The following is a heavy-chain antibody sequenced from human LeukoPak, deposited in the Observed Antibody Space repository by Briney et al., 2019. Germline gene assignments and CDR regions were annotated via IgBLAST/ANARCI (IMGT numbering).Heavy chain of an antibody. Sequence: SETLSLTCTVSGGSISSHYWSWIRQPPRKGLEWIGYIYYSGSTNYNPSLKSRVTISVDTSKNQFSLKLSSVTAADTAVYYCARFRGSGSAFDIWGQGTMVTVSS. J-gene: IGHJ3*02. CDR2: IYYSGST. CDR3: ARFRGSGSAFDI. D-gene: IGHD3-10*01. V-gene: IGHV4-59*11. CDR1: GGSISSHY.